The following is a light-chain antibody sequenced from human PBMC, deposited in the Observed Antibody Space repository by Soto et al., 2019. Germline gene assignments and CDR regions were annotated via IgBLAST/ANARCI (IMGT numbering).Light chain of an antibody. Sequence: IQLTQSASFLAASVGDRVTITXRASHGISSYLAWYQQKPGXAPKXXXDHXSTLQRGGPSRLSGSGSVTEFTLTISRLHPEDFANYYCQQLKSDTNTFGQGTRLEIK. V-gene: IGKV1-9*01. J-gene: IGKJ5*01. CDR2: HXS. CDR3: QQLKSDTNT. CDR1: HGISSY.